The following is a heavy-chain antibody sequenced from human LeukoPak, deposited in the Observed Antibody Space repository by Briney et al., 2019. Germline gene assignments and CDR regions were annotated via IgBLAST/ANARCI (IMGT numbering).Heavy chain of an antibody. CDR3: ATLGAYDRFDS. V-gene: IGHV3-7*05. Sequence: HPGGSLRLSCAASGFTFSNYWMSWVRQAPGKGLEWVANIKQDGSEKFYVDSLKGRFTISRDNARNSLYLQMNSLRAKDTAVYYCATLGAYDRFDSWGQGTLVTVSS. J-gene: IGHJ4*02. D-gene: IGHD5-12*01. CDR1: GFTFSNYW. CDR2: IKQDGSEK.